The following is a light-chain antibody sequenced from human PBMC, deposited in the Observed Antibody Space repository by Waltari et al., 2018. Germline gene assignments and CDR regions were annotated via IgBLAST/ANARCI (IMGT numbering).Light chain of an antibody. CDR1: QTISRY. J-gene: IGKJ1*01. Sequence: DSQLTQSPSSLPPSVGNKVTITCRASQTISRYLNWYQQKPGKAPNLLIYDASNLQSGVPSRFSGSGSGRDFTLVITSLQPEDSATYYCQESYSLTRTFGQGTKVEIK. CDR2: DAS. V-gene: IGKV1-39*01. CDR3: QESYSLTRT.